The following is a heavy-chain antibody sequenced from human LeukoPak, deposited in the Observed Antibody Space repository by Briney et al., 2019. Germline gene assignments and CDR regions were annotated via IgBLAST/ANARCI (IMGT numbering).Heavy chain of an antibody. CDR2: ISYDGSNK. V-gene: IGHV3-30*03. CDR1: GFTFSSYG. CDR3: ARELGGGETYYYDSSGYPEGAFDI. Sequence: GGSLRLSCAASGFTFSSYGMHWVRQAPGKGLEWVAVISYDGSNKYYADSVKGRFTISRDNSKNTLYLQMNSLRAEDTAVYYCARELGGGETYYYDSSGYPEGAFDIWGQGTMVTVSS. J-gene: IGHJ3*02. D-gene: IGHD3-22*01.